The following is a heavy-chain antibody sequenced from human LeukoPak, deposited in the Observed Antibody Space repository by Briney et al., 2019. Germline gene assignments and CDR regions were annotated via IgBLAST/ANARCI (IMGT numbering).Heavy chain of an antibody. CDR2: ISDSGGST. CDR1: GLTFSSYA. J-gene: IGHJ3*02. V-gene: IGHV3-23*01. CDR3: ARACSGGSCYLAAFDI. D-gene: IGHD2-15*01. Sequence: PGGSLRPSCAASGLTFSSYAMSWVRQAPGKGLEWVSAISDSGGSTYYADSVKGRFTISRDNSKNTLYLQVNSLRAGDTAVYYCARACSGGSCYLAAFDIWGQGTMVTVSS.